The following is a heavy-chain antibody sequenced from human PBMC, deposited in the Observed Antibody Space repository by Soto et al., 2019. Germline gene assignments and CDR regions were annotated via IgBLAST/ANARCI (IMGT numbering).Heavy chain of an antibody. CDR2: IIPIFGTA. CDR1: GGTFSSYA. D-gene: IGHD3-10*01. V-gene: IGHV1-69*13. Sequence: ASVKVSCKASGGTFSSYAISWVRQAPGQGLELMGGIIPIFGTANYAQKFQGRVTITADESTSTAYMELSSLRSEDTAVYYCARDFYGSGFPGGYWGQGTLVTVSS. CDR3: ARDFYGSGFPGGY. J-gene: IGHJ4*02.